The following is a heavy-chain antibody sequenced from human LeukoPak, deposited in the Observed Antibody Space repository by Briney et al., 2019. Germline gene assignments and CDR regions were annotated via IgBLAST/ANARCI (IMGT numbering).Heavy chain of an antibody. CDR2: ISGSGGST. CDR1: GFTFSSYA. CDR3: AKWAQSSGWYGPTGY. V-gene: IGHV3-23*01. D-gene: IGHD6-19*01. Sequence: PGGSLRLSCAASGFTFSSYAISWVRQAPGKGLEWVSAISGSGGSTYYADSVKGRFTISRDNSKNTLYLQMNSLRAEDTAVYYCAKWAQSSGWYGPTGYWGQGTLVTVSS. J-gene: IGHJ4*02.